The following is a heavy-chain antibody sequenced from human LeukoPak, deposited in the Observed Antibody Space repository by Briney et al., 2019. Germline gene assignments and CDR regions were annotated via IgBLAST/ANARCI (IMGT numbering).Heavy chain of an antibody. CDR1: GYTFTGYY. J-gene: IGHJ4*02. Sequence: ASVKVSCKASGYTFTGYYMHWVRQAPGQGPEWMGWINPNSGGTNYAQKFQGRVTMTRDTSISTAYMELSRLRSDDTAVYYCATSRGYCSSTSCRDDYYFDYWGQGTLVTVSS. CDR3: ATSRGYCSSTSCRDDYYFDY. D-gene: IGHD2-2*01. V-gene: IGHV1-2*02. CDR2: INPNSGGT.